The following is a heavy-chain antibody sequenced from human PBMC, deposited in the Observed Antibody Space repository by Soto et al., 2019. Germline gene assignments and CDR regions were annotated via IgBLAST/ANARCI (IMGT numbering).Heavy chain of an antibody. Sequence: MQLVQSGPEVKKPGTSVKVSCKASGFTFSTSGVQWVRQVRGQRPEWIGWIVGGSGNTNYAPKFKTRVVITRDKSTSTAYMELSSLRSDDTAVYYCAARRGGLYGMDVWGQGTTVTVSS. V-gene: IGHV1-58*01. J-gene: IGHJ6*02. CDR3: AARRGGLYGMDV. D-gene: IGHD2-15*01. CDR1: GFTFSTSG. CDR2: IVGGSGNT.